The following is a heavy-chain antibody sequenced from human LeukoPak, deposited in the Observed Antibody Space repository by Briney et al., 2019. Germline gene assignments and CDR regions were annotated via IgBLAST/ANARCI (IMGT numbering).Heavy chain of an antibody. CDR3: AKEGYYGSGSFPDS. CDR1: GFTFSSYG. Sequence: GGSLRLSCEASGFTFSSYGMHWVRRAPGKGLEWMTVISHDGSNKYYVDSVKGRFTISRDNSKSALYLQMNSLRAEDTAVYYCAKEGYYGSGSFPDSWGQGTLVTVSS. CDR2: ISHDGSNK. V-gene: IGHV3-30*18. J-gene: IGHJ4*02. D-gene: IGHD3-10*01.